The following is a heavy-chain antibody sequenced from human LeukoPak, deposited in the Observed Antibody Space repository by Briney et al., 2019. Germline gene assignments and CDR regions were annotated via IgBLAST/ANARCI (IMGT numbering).Heavy chain of an antibody. Sequence: GGSLRLSCAASGFTFSSYGMHWVRQAPGKGLEWVAFIRYDGSNKYYADSVKGRFTISRDNSKNTLYLLMNRPRPEDTAVYYCAKDRGDYTDWLDPWGQGTLVTVSS. J-gene: IGHJ5*02. CDR3: AKDRGDYTDWLDP. CDR1: GFTFSSYG. CDR2: IRYDGSNK. D-gene: IGHD4-17*01. V-gene: IGHV3-30*02.